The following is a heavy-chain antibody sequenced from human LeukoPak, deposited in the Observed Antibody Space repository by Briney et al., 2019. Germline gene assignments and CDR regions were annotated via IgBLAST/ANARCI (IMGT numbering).Heavy chain of an antibody. Sequence: GASVKVSCKASGGTFSSYAISWVRQAPGQGLEWMGGIIPIFGTANYAQKFQGRVTITTDESTSTAYMELSSLRSEDTAVYYCARSGGSGSYSYHFDYWGQGTLVTASS. J-gene: IGHJ4*02. CDR3: ARSGGSGSYSYHFDY. D-gene: IGHD3-10*01. V-gene: IGHV1-69*05. CDR2: IIPIFGTA. CDR1: GGTFSSYA.